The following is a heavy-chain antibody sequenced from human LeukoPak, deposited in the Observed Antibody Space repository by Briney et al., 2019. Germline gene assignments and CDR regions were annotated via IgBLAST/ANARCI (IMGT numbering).Heavy chain of an antibody. V-gene: IGHV1-69*04. CDR1: GGTFSSYA. CDR3: ARDWNSSGWYRVSFY. CDR2: IIPILGIA. J-gene: IGHJ4*02. D-gene: IGHD6-19*01. Sequence: GASVKVSCKASGGTFSSYAISWVRQAPGQGLEWMGRIIPILGIANYAQKFQGRVTITADKSTSTAYMELSSLRFEDTAVYYCARDWNSSGWYRVSFYWGQGTLVTVSS.